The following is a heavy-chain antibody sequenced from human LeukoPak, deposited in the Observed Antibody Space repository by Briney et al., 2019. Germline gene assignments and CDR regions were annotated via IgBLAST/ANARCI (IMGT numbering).Heavy chain of an antibody. CDR2: INRDGSQK. V-gene: IGHV3-7*01. Sequence: PGGSLRLSCAASGFSLSGYWMTWVRQAPGKGLEWVANINRDGSQKNHVDSVQGRFTISRDNAKNSLYLQMNSLRAEDTAVYYCARGGNHGDYWYFDLWGRGTLVTVSS. D-gene: IGHD4-17*01. J-gene: IGHJ2*01. CDR3: ARGGNHGDYWYFDL. CDR1: GFSLSGYW.